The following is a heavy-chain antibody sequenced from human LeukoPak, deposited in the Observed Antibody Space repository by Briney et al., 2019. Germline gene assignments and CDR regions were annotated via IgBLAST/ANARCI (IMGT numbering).Heavy chain of an antibody. CDR1: GYTFTSYY. D-gene: IGHD2-2*02. Sequence: ASVKVSCKASGYTFTSYYMLWVRQAPGQGREWMGIINPSGGSKSYAQKFQGRVTMTRDMSTSTVYMELSSLRSEDTAVYYCARVVGRDCSSTSYYTGGGYFDYWGQGTLVTVCS. CDR3: ARVVGRDCSSTSYYTGGGYFDY. CDR2: INPSGGSK. V-gene: IGHV1-46*01. J-gene: IGHJ4*02.